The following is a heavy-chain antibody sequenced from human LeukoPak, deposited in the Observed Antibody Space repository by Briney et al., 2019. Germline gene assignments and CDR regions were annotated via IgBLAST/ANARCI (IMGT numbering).Heavy chain of an antibody. J-gene: IGHJ4*02. CDR2: ISIGSDNI. D-gene: IGHD2-15*01. CDR1: GFTFSSYG. CDR3: APDFNRGGRDHY. V-gene: IGHV3-48*02. Sequence: PGRSLRLSCAASGFTFSSYGMHWVRQAPGKGPEWVSFISIGSDNIDYADSVRGRFTISRDNAKNSLYLEMSSLRDEDTAVYYCAPDFNRGGRDHYWGQGTLVTVSS.